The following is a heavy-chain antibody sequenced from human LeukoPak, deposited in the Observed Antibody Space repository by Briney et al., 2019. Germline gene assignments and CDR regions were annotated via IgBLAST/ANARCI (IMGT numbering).Heavy chain of an antibody. CDR2: ISSSSSYI. Sequence: PGGSLRLSCAASGFTFSDYYMSWIRQAPGKGLEWVSYISSSSSYIYYADSVKGRFTISRDNAKNSLYLQMNSLRAEDTAVYYCARDPRDVVVTATEPDAFDIWGQGTMVTVSS. V-gene: IGHV3-11*06. D-gene: IGHD2-21*02. J-gene: IGHJ3*02. CDR1: GFTFSDYY. CDR3: ARDPRDVVVTATEPDAFDI.